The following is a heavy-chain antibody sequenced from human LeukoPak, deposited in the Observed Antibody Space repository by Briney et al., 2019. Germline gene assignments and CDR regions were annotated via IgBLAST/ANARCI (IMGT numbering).Heavy chain of an antibody. D-gene: IGHD5-12*01. J-gene: IGHJ4*02. CDR2: ISWNSGSI. CDR1: GFTFDDYA. CDR3: TTLTIMVATNIDY. V-gene: IGHV3-9*01. Sequence: PGGSLRLSCAASGFTFDDYAMHWVRQAPGKGLEWVSGISWNSGSIGYADSVKGRFTISRDNAKNSLYLQMNSLKTEDTAVYYCTTLTIMVATNIDYWGQGILVTVSS.